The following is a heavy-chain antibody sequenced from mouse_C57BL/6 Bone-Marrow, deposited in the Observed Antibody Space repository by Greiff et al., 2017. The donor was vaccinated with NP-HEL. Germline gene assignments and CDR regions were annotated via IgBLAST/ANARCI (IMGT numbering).Heavy chain of an antibody. J-gene: IGHJ1*03. V-gene: IGHV2-4*01. Sequence: QVHVKQSGPGLVQPSQSLSITCTVSGFSLTSYGVHWVRQPPGKGLEWLGVIWSGGSTDYNAAFISRLSISKDNSKSQVFFKMNSLQADDTAIYYCAKNPYYYGSPHWYFDVWGTGTTVTVSS. D-gene: IGHD1-1*01. CDR2: IWSGGST. CDR1: GFSLTSYG. CDR3: AKNPYYYGSPHWYFDV.